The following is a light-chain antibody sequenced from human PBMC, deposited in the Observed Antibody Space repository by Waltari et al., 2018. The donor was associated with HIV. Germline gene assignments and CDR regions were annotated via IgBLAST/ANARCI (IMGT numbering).Light chain of an antibody. J-gene: IGKJ1*01. CDR1: QSLSTN. Sequence: EIVVTQVPVALSVSPGERDSLSCIASQSLSTNLAWYHQVSGQAPRLLISDSSNSATGVPDRFSGSGSGTHFTLTISSLQSEDSGVYYCQQYSDWPRAFGLGTKVEV. CDR2: DSS. V-gene: IGKV3-15*01. CDR3: QQYSDWPRA.